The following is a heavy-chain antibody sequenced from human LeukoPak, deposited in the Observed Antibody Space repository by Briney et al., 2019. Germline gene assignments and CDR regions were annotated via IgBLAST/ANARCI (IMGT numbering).Heavy chain of an antibody. CDR3: AKDVGSSWSFDY. Sequence: GGSLRLSCAASGFTFSSYGMHWVRQAPGKGLEWVAVISYDGSNKYYADSVKGRFTISRDNSKNTLYLQMNSLRAEDTAVYYCAKDVGSSWSFDYWGQGTLVTVSS. J-gene: IGHJ4*02. CDR1: GFTFSSYG. CDR2: ISYDGSNK. D-gene: IGHD6-13*01. V-gene: IGHV3-30*18.